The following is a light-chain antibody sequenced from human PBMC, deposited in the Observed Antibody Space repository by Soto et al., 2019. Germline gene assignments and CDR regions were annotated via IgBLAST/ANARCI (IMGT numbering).Light chain of an antibody. Sequence: ETVLTQSPGTLSLSPGERATLSCRASQSVSSRSLAWYQQKPGQAPRLLIYGASSRATGIPDRFSGSGSGTDFSLTISRLEPEDFAVYYCQQYGRTFGPGTKVDIK. J-gene: IGKJ3*01. V-gene: IGKV3-20*01. CDR1: QSVSSRS. CDR2: GAS. CDR3: QQYGRT.